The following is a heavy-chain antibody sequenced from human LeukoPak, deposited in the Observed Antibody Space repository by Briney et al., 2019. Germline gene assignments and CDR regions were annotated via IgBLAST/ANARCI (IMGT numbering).Heavy chain of an antibody. Sequence: PGGSLRLSCAASGFTFSSSAMSWVRQAPGKGLEWVSAISGSGLAHSADSVKGRFSISRDNSRITLYLQMNSLRADDTALYYCAKLSWFGELAGLDDWGQGTLVTVSS. J-gene: IGHJ4*02. V-gene: IGHV3-23*01. D-gene: IGHD3-10*01. CDR3: AKLSWFGELAGLDD. CDR2: ISGSGLA. CDR1: GFTFSSSA.